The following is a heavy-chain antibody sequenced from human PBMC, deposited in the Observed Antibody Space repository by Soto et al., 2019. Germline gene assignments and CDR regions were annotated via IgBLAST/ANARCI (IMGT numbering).Heavy chain of an antibody. CDR1: GGSISSYY. CDR2: IYYSGST. V-gene: IGHV4-59*12. Sequence: PSETLSLTCTVSGGSISSYYWSWIRQPPGKGLEWIGYIYYSGSTNYNPSLKSRVTISVDTSKNQFSLKLSSVTAADTAVYYCARDRGYSYGYYYYYYYGMDVWGQGTTVTVSS. J-gene: IGHJ6*02. CDR3: ARDRGYSYGYYYYYYYGMDV. D-gene: IGHD5-18*01.